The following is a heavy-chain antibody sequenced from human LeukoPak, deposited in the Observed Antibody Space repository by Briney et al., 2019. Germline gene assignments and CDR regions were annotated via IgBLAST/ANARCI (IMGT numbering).Heavy chain of an antibody. CDR3: AGSETGYSRTGDY. J-gene: IGHJ4*02. D-gene: IGHD6-13*01. V-gene: IGHV3-21*01. CDR2: ISTSSSYI. CDR1: GFTFSSYA. Sequence: GGSLRLSCAASGFTFSSYAMSWVRQAPGKGLEWVSSISTSSSYIYYVDSVKGRFTISRDNAKNSLYLQMNSLRAEDTAVYYCAGSETGYSRTGDYWGQGTLVTVSS.